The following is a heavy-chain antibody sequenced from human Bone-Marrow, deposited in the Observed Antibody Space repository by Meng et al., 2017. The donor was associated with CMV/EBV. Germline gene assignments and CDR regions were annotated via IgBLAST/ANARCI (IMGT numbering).Heavy chain of an antibody. CDR1: GFTFSSYS. D-gene: IGHD6-13*01. Sequence: GESLKISCAASGFTFSSYSMNWVRQAPGKGLEWVSSISSSSSYIYYADSVKGRFTISRDNAKNSLYLQMNSLRAEDTAVYYCARDLYDSSSSYYYYYYYGMDVWGQGTTVTFAS. CDR2: ISSSSSYI. CDR3: ARDLYDSSSSYYYYYYYGMDV. V-gene: IGHV3-21*01. J-gene: IGHJ6*02.